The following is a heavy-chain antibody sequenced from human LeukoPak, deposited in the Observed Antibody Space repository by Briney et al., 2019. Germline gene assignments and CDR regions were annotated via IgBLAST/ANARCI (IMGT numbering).Heavy chain of an antibody. V-gene: IGHV5-51*01. D-gene: IGHD3-10*01. CDR2: IYPGDSDT. Sequence: GASLKISCQGSGSSFTTYWIGWVRQMPGKGLEWMGIIYPGDSDTRYSPSFQGQVTISADKSISTAYLQWSSLKASDTAMYYCARAYGSWSYLYYFNYWGQGTLVSVSS. CDR3: ARAYGSWSYLYYFNY. J-gene: IGHJ4*02. CDR1: GSSFTTYW.